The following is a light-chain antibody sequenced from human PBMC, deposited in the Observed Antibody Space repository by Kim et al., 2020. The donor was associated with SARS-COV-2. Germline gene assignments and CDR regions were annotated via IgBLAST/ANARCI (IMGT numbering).Light chain of an antibody. Sequence: GNGVTIPCAATRSTLGTKFDHWSHRAPGTPPRVLLYATDQRPSGISDRFSGSKSGTSASLAISGLQSEDEADYYCASWDDSLKVWMFGGGTKVTVL. V-gene: IGLV1-44*01. CDR1: RSTLGTKF. J-gene: IGLJ3*02. CDR3: ASWDDSLKVWM. CDR2: ATD.